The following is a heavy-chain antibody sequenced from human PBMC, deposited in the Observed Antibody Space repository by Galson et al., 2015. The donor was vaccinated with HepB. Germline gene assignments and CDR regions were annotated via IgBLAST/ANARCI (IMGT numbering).Heavy chain of an antibody. CDR1: GFTFSTYS. CDR3: ARESMVRGDIIVRNYYGMDV. V-gene: IGHV3-48*01. D-gene: IGHD3-10*01. J-gene: IGHJ6*02. CDR2: ISSSSSSI. Sequence: SLRLSCAASGFTFSTYSMNWVRQAPGKGLEWVSYISSSSSSIYYADSVKGRFTISRDNAKKLVYLQMNSLRAEDTAVYYCARESMVRGDIIVRNYYGMDVWGQGTTVTASS.